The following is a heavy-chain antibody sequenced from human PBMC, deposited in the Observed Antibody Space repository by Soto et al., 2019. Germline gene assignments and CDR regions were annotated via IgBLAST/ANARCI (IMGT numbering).Heavy chain of an antibody. Sequence: QVQLVESGGGVVQPGRSLRLSCAASGFTFSSYGMHWVRQAPGKGLEWVAVISYDGSNKYYADSVKGRFTISRDNSKNTLYLQMNSLRAEDTAVYYCAKDDCSSTSCYDQSFDYWGHGTLVTVSS. V-gene: IGHV3-30*18. CDR2: ISYDGSNK. D-gene: IGHD2-2*01. CDR3: AKDDCSSTSCYDQSFDY. CDR1: GFTFSSYG. J-gene: IGHJ4*01.